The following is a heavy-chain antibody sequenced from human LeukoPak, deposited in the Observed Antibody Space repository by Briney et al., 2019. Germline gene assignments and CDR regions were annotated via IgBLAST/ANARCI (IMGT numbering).Heavy chain of an antibody. D-gene: IGHD3-10*01. CDR2: ISYDGSNK. CDR1: GFTFSSYA. J-gene: IGHJ6*02. Sequence: GGSLRLSCAASGFTFSSYAMHWVRQAPGKGLEWVAVISYDGSNKYYADSVEGRFTISRDNSKNTLYLQMNSLRAEDTAVYYCAREESVVRGVKDYYGMDVWGQGTTVTVSS. V-gene: IGHV3-30-3*01. CDR3: AREESVVRGVKDYYGMDV.